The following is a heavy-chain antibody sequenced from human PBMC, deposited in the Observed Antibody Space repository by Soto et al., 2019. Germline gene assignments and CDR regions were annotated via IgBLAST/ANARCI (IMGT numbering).Heavy chain of an antibody. Sequence: GGSLRLSCAASGFTFRSYGMHWVRQAPGKGLEWVAVISYDSNNKNYADSVKGRFSISRDNAKNSLYLQMNSLRAEDTAVYYCASTMVRGGNFDYWGQGTLVTVSS. CDR2: ISYDSNNK. CDR1: GFTFRSYG. CDR3: ASTMVRGGNFDY. D-gene: IGHD3-10*01. J-gene: IGHJ4*02. V-gene: IGHV3-30*03.